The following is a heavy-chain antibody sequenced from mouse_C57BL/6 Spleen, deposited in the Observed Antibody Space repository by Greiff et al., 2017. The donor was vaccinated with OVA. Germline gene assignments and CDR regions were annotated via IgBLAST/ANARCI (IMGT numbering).Heavy chain of an antibody. D-gene: IGHD1-1*01. CDR3: ARAFTTVVAPHFDY. V-gene: IGHV1-80*01. CDR1: GYAFSSYW. CDR2: IYPGDGDT. J-gene: IGHJ2*01. Sequence: QVQLQQSGAELVKPGASVKISCKASGYAFSSYWMNWVKQRPGKGLEWIGQIYPGDGDTNYNGKFKGKATLTADKSSSTAYMQLSSLTSEDSAVYFCARAFTTVVAPHFDYWGQGTTLTVSS.